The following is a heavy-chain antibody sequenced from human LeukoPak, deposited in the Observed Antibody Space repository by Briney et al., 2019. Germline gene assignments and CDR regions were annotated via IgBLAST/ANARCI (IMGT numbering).Heavy chain of an antibody. CDR2: IYTSGST. J-gene: IGHJ3*02. Sequence: SETLSLTCTVSGGSISSYYWGWIRQPAGKGLEWIGRIYTSGSTNYNPSLKSRVTMSVDTSKNQFSLKLSSVTAADTAVYYCARLRSYCSSTSCYCGAFDIWGQGTMVTVSS. CDR3: ARLRSYCSSTSCYCGAFDI. V-gene: IGHV4-4*07. CDR1: GGSISSYY. D-gene: IGHD2-2*01.